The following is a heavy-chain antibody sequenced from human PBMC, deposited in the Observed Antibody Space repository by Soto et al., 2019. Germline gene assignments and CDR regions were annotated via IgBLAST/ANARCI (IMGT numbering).Heavy chain of an antibody. D-gene: IGHD2-8*01. Sequence: ASVKVSCKASGYTFTIYGISWVRQAPGQGLEWMGWISAYNGNTNYAQKLQGRVTMTTDTSTSTAYMELRSLRSDDTAVYYCARPYCTNGVCYDFDYWGQGTLVTVSS. CDR2: ISAYNGNT. CDR3: ARPYCTNGVCYDFDY. CDR1: GYTFTIYG. J-gene: IGHJ4*02. V-gene: IGHV1-18*01.